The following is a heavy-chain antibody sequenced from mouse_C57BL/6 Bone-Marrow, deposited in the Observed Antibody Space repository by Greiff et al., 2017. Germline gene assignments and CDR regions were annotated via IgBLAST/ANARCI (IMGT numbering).Heavy chain of an antibody. J-gene: IGHJ3*01. Sequence: EVKLVESGGDLVKPGGSLKLSCAASGFTFSSYGMSWVRQTPDKRLEWVATISSGGSYTYYPDSVKGRFTISRDNAKNTRYLQVSSLKSEDAAMYYCARGRATWFADWGQGTLVTVSA. D-gene: IGHD3-1*01. V-gene: IGHV5-6*01. CDR2: ISSGGSYT. CDR3: ARGRATWFAD. CDR1: GFTFSSYG.